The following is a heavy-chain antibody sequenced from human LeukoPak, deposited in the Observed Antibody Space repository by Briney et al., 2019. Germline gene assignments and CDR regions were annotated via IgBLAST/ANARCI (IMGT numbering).Heavy chain of an antibody. CDR1: GGTCSSYA. J-gene: IGHJ6*04. D-gene: IGHD2-2*01. CDR2: IIPILGTA. V-gene: IGHV1-69*13. Sequence: SVKVSCKASGGTCSSYAISWVRQAPGQGLEWMGGIIPILGTANYAQKFERRVTITADESTSTAYMELSSLRSEDTAVYYCARAIDCTSTSCYPTDVWGKGTTVTVSS. CDR3: ARAIDCTSTSCYPTDV.